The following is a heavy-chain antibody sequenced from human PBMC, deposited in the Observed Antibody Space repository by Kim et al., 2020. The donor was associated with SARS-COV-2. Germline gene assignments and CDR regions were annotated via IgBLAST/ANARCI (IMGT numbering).Heavy chain of an antibody. CDR2: ISSSSSTI. CDR3: ARQRSLVVSPKLYYYYGMDV. Sequence: GGSLRLSCAASGFTFSSYSMNWVRQAPGKGLEWVSYISSSSSTIYYADSVKGRFTISRDNAKNSLYLQMNSLRDEDTAVYYCARQRSLVVSPKLYYYYGMDVWGQGTTVTVSS. V-gene: IGHV3-48*02. CDR1: GFTFSSYS. J-gene: IGHJ6*02. D-gene: IGHD3-22*01.